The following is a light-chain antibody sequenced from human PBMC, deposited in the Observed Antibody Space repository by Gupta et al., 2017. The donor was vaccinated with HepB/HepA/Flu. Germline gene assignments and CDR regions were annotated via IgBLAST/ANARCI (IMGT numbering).Light chain of an antibody. Sequence: DIQMTQSPSSLSASVGDRVTITCQASQSISNYLNWYQQKPGKAPSLLIFAASSLHRGAPSRFSGSGSGTDFSLTINGLQPEDFAIYFCQQTYISPPWTFGQGTKVEIK. CDR2: AAS. V-gene: IGKV1-39*01. J-gene: IGKJ1*01. CDR3: QQTYISPPWT. CDR1: QSISNY.